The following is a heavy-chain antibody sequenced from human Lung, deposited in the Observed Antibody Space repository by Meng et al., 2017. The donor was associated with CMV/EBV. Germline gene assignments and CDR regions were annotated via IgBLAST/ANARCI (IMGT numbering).Heavy chain of an antibody. CDR3: ARALHVEYIDSSGYHDH. Sequence: SVXVSXXASGYTFTGYFIHWVRQAPGQGLEWMGWINPKSGGTNFAQRFPGRVTMTRDTSISTVYMELRSLRSDDTAVYYCARALHVEYIDSSGYHDHWGQGNXVTGAS. J-gene: IGHJ4*02. CDR2: INPKSGGT. V-gene: IGHV1-2*02. CDR1: GYTFTGYF. D-gene: IGHD3-22*01.